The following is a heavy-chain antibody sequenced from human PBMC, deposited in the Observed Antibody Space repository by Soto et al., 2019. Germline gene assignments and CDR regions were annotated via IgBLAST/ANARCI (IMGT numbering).Heavy chain of an antibody. V-gene: IGHV1-24*01. CDR1: GYTLTELA. Sequence: ASVKVSCKVTGYTLTELAIHWVRQAPGEGPEWMGGFDPEHGETIYAQKFQGRVTMTEDTSADTAYMELSSLRSEDTAVYYCVQRNHAYYLDYWGQGTLVTVSS. J-gene: IGHJ4*02. CDR2: FDPEHGET. D-gene: IGHD6-25*01. CDR3: VQRNHAYYLDY.